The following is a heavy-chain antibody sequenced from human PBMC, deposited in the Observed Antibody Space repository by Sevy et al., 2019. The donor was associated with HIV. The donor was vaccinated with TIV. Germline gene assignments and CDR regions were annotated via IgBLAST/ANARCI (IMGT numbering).Heavy chain of an antibody. V-gene: IGHV3-21*01. Sequence: GESLKISCAASGFTFSSYNMNWVRQAPGKGLEWVSSISGSSDYVFYADSVKGRFTISRDNDKNSLYFQMNSVRAEDTAVYYCAKWDADRRWYFDYWGQGTLVTV. CDR3: AKWDADRRWYFDY. CDR1: GFTFSSYN. J-gene: IGHJ4*02. D-gene: IGHD1-26*01. CDR2: ISGSSDYV.